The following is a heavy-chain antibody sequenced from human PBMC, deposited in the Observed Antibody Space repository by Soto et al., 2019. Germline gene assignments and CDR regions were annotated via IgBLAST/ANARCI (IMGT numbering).Heavy chain of an antibody. V-gene: IGHV4-39*01. CDR3: ARSYGSSWYMTFDY. CDR2: IYYSGST. J-gene: IGHJ4*02. D-gene: IGHD6-13*01. CDR1: GGSISSSSYY. Sequence: SETLSLTCTVSGGSISSSSYYWGWIRQPPGKGLEWIGSIYYSGSTYYNTSLKSRVTISVDTSKNQFSLKLSSVTATDTVVYYCARSYGSSWYMTFDYWGQGTLVTVSS.